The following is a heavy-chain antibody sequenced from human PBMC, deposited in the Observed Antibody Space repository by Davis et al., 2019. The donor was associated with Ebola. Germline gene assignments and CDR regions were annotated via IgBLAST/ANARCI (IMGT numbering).Heavy chain of an antibody. D-gene: IGHD2-2*01. Sequence: GESLKISCKGSGYSVTSYWISWVRQMPGKGLEWKGRIDPSDYYTNYSPSFQGHVTISADKSISTAYLQWSSLKASDTAMYYCARQYYCSSTSCYGGYNWFDPWGQGTLVTVSS. CDR2: IDPSDYYT. CDR1: GYSVTSYW. V-gene: IGHV5-10-1*01. CDR3: ARQYYCSSTSCYGGYNWFDP. J-gene: IGHJ5*02.